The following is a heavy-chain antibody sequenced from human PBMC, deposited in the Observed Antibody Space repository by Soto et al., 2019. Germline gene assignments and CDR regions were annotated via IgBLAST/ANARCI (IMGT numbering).Heavy chain of an antibody. V-gene: IGHV3-23*01. CDR1: GFTFSSYA. Sequence: EVQLLESGGGLVQPGGSLRLACAASGFTFSSYAMSWVRQAPGKGLEWVSAISGSGGSTYYADSVKGRFTISRDNSKNTLYRQMNSLRAEDSAVYYCAKDVVDYIVGSYRFNWFDPWGQGTMVPV. J-gene: IGHJ5*02. CDR3: AKDVVDYIVGSYRFNWFDP. CDR2: ISGSGGST. D-gene: IGHD3-16*02.